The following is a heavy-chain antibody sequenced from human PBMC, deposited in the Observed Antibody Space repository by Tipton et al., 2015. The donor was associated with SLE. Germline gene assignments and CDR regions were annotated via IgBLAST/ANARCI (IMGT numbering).Heavy chain of an antibody. V-gene: IGHV6-1*01. J-gene: IGHJ4*02. CDR3: ARDLDSSGYYAY. Sequence: GLVKPSQTLSLTCAISGDSVSSNSAAAWNWIRQSPSRGLEWLGRTYYRSKWYTDYADSVKGRFTISRDISKNTLYLQMNSLRAEDTAVYYCARDLDSSGYYAYWGQGTLVTVTS. CDR1: GDSVSSNSAAA. D-gene: IGHD3-22*01. CDR2: TYYRSKWYT.